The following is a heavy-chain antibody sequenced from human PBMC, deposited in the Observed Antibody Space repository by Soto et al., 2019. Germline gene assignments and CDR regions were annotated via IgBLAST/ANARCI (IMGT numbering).Heavy chain of an antibody. Sequence: QVQLVESGGGVVQPGRSLRLSCAASGFTFSSYGMHWVRQAPGKGLEWVAVIWYDGSNKYYADSVKGRFTISRDNSNNTLYLQMNSLRAEDTAVYYCARGRLAYCGGDCYYRDYWGQGTLVTVSS. D-gene: IGHD2-21*02. V-gene: IGHV3-33*01. CDR2: IWYDGSNK. CDR1: GFTFSSYG. J-gene: IGHJ4*02. CDR3: ARGRLAYCGGDCYYRDY.